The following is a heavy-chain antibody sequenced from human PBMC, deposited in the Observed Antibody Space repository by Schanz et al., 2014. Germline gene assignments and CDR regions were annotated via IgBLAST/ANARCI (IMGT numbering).Heavy chain of an antibody. J-gene: IGHJ4*02. Sequence: EVQLLESGGGLVQPGGSLRLSCAASGFTFTNYAMTWVRQAPGKGLEWVSGISGSGGSTYDADCVKGRFTISRDTPKNTLYVQMNSLRADDSAIYYCAKDHPSSGWPAFDVWGQGTQVTVSS. CDR2: ISGSGGST. CDR3: AKDHPSSGWPAFDV. D-gene: IGHD6-19*01. V-gene: IGHV3-23*01. CDR1: GFTFTNYA.